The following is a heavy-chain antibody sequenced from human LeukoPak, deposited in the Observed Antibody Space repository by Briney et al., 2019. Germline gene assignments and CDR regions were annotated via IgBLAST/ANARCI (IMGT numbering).Heavy chain of an antibody. V-gene: IGHV4-31*03. CDR2: IYYSGST. CDR3: VKESYSRYFDY. J-gene: IGHJ4*02. Sequence: SETLSLTCTVSGGSISSGGYYWSWIRQHPGKGLEWIGYIYYSGSTYYNPSLKSRVTISVDTSKNQFSLKLSSVTAADTAVYYCVKESYSRYFDYWGRGTLVTVSS. D-gene: IGHD4-11*01. CDR1: GGSISSGGYY.